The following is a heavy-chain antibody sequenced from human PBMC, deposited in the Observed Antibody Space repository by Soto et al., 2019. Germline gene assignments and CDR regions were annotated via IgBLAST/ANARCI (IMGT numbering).Heavy chain of an antibody. D-gene: IGHD4-4*01. V-gene: IGHV4-61*08. Sequence: SETLSLTCAVSGGSIISADSYWFWIRKHPGKGLEWIGYIAYSGDTYYNPSLRSRVTISVDTSKNQFSLKLSSVTAADTAVYYCARGGGEGLLQYYYYYYGMDVWGQGTTVTVSS. CDR2: IAYSGDT. J-gene: IGHJ6*02. CDR1: GGSIISADSY. CDR3: ARGGGEGLLQYYYYYYGMDV.